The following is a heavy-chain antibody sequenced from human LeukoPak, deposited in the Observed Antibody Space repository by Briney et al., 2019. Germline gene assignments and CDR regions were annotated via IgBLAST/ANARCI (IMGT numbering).Heavy chain of an antibody. CDR2: ISGSGGST. V-gene: IGHV3-23*01. J-gene: IGHJ4*02. D-gene: IGHD3-10*01. Sequence: PGGSLRLSCAASGFSFSNYGLSWVRQAPGKGLEWVSAISGSGGSTYYADSVKGRFTISRDNSKNTLYLQMNSLRAEDTAVYYCAKCPQGREFDYWGQGTLVTVSS. CDR1: GFSFSNYG. CDR3: AKCPQGREFDY.